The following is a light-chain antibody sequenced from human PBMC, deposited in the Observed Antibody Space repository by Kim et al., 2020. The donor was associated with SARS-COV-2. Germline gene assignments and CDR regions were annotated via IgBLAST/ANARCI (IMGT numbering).Light chain of an antibody. CDR3: MQNKNLPRT. CDR1: QSLLHSDGKTS. V-gene: IGKV2D-29*01. Sequence: QPDAISCKSSQSLLHSDGKTSLYWYVQKPGQPPQLLIYEVSNRFSGVPDRFSGSGSGTDFTLKISRVAAEDGGVYYCMQNKNLPRTFGQGTKLEI. CDR2: EVS. J-gene: IGKJ2*01.